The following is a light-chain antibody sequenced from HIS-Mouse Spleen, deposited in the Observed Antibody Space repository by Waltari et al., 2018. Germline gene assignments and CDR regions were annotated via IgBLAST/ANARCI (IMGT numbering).Light chain of an antibody. Sequence: ELVMTQSPATLSVSQGERATLHCRASQSVRSNLAWYKQKPGQAPRLLIYVASTRATGIPARFSGSGSGTEFTLTISSLQSEDFAVYYCQQYNNWPTWTFGQGTKVEIK. V-gene: IGKV3-15*01. CDR3: QQYNNWPTWT. CDR1: QSVRSN. CDR2: VAS. J-gene: IGKJ1*01.